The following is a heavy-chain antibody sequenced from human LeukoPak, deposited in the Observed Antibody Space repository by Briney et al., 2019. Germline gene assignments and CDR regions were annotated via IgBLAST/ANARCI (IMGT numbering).Heavy chain of an antibody. J-gene: IGHJ5*02. CDR2: IKSGGSMT. CDR1: GFTFSGYW. Sequence: GGSLRLSCVASGFTFSGYWMHWVRQPPGKGLVWVSRIKSGGSMTNYADSVKGRFTISRDNAKNTLYLQMNSLRAEDTAVYYCASQVVGAAFDPWGQGTLVTVSS. V-gene: IGHV3-74*01. D-gene: IGHD2-15*01. CDR3: ASQVVGAAFDP.